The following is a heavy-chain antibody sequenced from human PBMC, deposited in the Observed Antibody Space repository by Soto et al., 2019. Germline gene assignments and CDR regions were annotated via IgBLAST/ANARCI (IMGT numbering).Heavy chain of an antibody. CDR2: ISYDGSNE. Sequence: GGSLRLSCEASGFIFNNYGMHWVRQALGMGLEWVAHISYDGSNEHYVDSVKGRFTISRDNSKNTVYLQMNSLRAEDTAVYYCAKDTYYRDSSGYYVFDYWGQGTLVTVSS. D-gene: IGHD3-22*01. CDR1: GFIFNNYG. V-gene: IGHV3-30*18. J-gene: IGHJ4*02. CDR3: AKDTYYRDSSGYYVFDY.